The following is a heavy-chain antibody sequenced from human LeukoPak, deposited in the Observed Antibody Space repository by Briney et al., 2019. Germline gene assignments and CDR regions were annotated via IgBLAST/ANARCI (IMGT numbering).Heavy chain of an antibody. CDR3: ANTYDFWSGYFDGMDV. D-gene: IGHD3-3*01. CDR1: GFTFSSYA. Sequence: GGSLRLSCAASGFTFSSYAMSWVRQAPGKGLEWVSAISGSGGSTYYADSVKGRFTISRDNSKNTLYLQMNSLRAEDTAVYYCANTYDFWSGYFDGMDVWGQETTVTVSS. CDR2: ISGSGGST. V-gene: IGHV3-23*01. J-gene: IGHJ6*02.